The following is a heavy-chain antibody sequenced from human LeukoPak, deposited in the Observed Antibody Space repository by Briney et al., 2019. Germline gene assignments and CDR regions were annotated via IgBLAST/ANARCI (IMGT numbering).Heavy chain of an antibody. CDR1: GLTFTNAW. Sequence: PGGSLRLSCAASGLTFTNAWMSWVRQAPGKGLEWVGRIKSKTDGGTTDYAAPVKGRFTISRNDSKNTLYLQMNSLNTKDTAAYYCTTYIVWSVSYAFDIWGQGTMVTVSS. CDR3: TTYIVWSVSYAFDI. CDR2: IKSKTDGGTT. V-gene: IGHV3-15*01. J-gene: IGHJ3*02. D-gene: IGHD3-3*01.